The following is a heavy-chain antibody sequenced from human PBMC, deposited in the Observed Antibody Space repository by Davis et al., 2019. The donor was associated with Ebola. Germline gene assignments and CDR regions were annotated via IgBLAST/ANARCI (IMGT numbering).Heavy chain of an antibody. CDR3: ARDRGRNYYGSGIPFDY. D-gene: IGHD3-10*01. J-gene: IGHJ4*02. CDR1: GFTFENYG. Sequence: SLKISCAASGFTFENYGMHWVRQVPGKGLEWVSGINWNSGGVGYGDTLKGRFAISRDNAKYSLYLEVNSLRPEDTAVYYCARDRGRNYYGSGIPFDYWGQGTLVTVSS. V-gene: IGHV3-9*01. CDR2: INWNSGGV.